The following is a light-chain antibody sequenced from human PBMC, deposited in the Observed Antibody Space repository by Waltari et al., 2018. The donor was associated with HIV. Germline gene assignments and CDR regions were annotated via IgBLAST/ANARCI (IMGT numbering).Light chain of an antibody. CDR3: LQDYNYPYN. CDR1: QGIRND. J-gene: IGKJ2*01. CDR2: AAS. Sequence: AIQMTQSPSSLSASVGARVTITCRSSQGIRNDLGWYQQKPGKAPKLLIYAASSLQGGVPSRFSGSGSGTAFTLTIISLQPEDFASYYCLQDYNYPYNFGQGTKLEIK. V-gene: IGKV1-6*01.